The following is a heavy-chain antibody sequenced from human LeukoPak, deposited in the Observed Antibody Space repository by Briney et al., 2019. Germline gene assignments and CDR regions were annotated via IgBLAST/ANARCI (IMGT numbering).Heavy chain of an antibody. V-gene: IGHV4-61*02. CDR1: GASLSSGSYY. CDR2: IYPSGST. Sequence: SQTLSLTCTVSGASLSSGSYYWSWIRQPAVKGLEWIGRIYPSGSTDYNPSLKSRVTISVDTSRNQFSLKLSSVTAADTAVYYCARVRWLQLGHFDYWGQGSLVTVSS. D-gene: IGHD5-24*01. J-gene: IGHJ4*02. CDR3: ARVRWLQLGHFDY.